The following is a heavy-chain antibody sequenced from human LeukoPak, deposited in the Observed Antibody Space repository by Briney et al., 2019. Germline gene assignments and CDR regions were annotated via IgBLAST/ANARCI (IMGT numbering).Heavy chain of an antibody. CDR2: ISYDGSNK. Sequence: GGSLRLSCAASGFTFSSYGMHWVRQAPGKGLEWVAVISYDGSNKYYADSVKGRFTISRDNSKNTLYLQMNSLRAEDTAVYYCAKGHYGDSDYWGQGTLVTVSS. J-gene: IGHJ4*02. CDR3: AKGHYGDSDY. CDR1: GFTFSSYG. V-gene: IGHV3-30*18. D-gene: IGHD4-17*01.